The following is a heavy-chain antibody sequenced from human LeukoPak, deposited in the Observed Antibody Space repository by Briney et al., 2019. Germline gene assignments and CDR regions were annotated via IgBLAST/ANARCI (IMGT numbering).Heavy chain of an antibody. CDR1: GGSISSYY. Sequence: SETLSLTCTVSGGSISSYYWSWIRQPPGKGVEWIGYIYYSGSTNYSPSLNSRVTISVDTSKNQFSLKLSSVPAADTAVYYCARLIRIRFLARFLDYFDYWGQGTLVTVSS. CDR3: ARLIRIRFLARFLDYFDY. J-gene: IGHJ4*02. CDR2: IYYSGST. V-gene: IGHV4-59*08. D-gene: IGHD3-3*01.